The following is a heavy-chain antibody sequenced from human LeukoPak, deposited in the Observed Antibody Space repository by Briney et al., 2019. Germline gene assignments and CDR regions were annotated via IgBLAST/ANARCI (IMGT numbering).Heavy chain of an antibody. V-gene: IGHV4-34*01. Sequence: PSETLSLTCAVYGGSFSGYYWSWIRQPPGKGLEWIGEINHSGSTNYNPSLKSRVTISVDTSKNQFSLKLSSVTAADTAVYYCARGRRDGCNFVGFGYWGQGTLVTVSS. J-gene: IGHJ4*02. CDR1: GGSFSGYY. CDR2: INHSGST. CDR3: ARGRRDGCNFVGFGY. D-gene: IGHD5-24*01.